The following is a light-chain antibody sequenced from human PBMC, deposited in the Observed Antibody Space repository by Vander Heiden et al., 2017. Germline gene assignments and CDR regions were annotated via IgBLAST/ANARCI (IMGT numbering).Light chain of an antibody. CDR1: SGTNVATYR. J-gene: IGLJ2*01. CDR2: YKSDSDK. Sequence: QPVLTQPTSLSASPGGSARFTCTLRSGTNVATYRVYWYQQKPGSSPRYLLRYKSDSDKQQGSGVPSRFSGSNDASSNAGLLLISGLQSEDEADYYCAIWYSNTVVFGGGTKLTVL. CDR3: AIWYSNTVV. V-gene: IGLV5-39*01.